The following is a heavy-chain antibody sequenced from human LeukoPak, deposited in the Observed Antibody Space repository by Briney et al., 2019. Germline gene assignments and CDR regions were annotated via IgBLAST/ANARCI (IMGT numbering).Heavy chain of an antibody. CDR3: AREQLHRSSYYFDY. D-gene: IGHD6-6*01. CDR2: INHSGST. J-gene: IGHJ4*02. V-gene: IGHV4-34*01. Sequence: SETLSLTCAVYGGSFSSYYRSWIRQPPGKGLEWIWEINHSGSTNYNPSLKSRVTISVDTSKNQFSLKLSSVTAEDTAVYYCAREQLHRSSYYFDYWGQGTLVTVSS. CDR1: GGSFSSYY.